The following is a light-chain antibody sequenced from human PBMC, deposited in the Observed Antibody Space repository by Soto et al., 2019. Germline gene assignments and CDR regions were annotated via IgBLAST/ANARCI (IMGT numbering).Light chain of an antibody. J-gene: IGLJ2*01. Sequence: QSALTQPAPVSGSPGQSITISCTGTSDDVGHYNYVSWYQQHPGKAPKLMIYDVSNRPSGISNRFSGSKSGNTASLTISGLQPDDEADYYCSSYTSGSSITPMVFGGGTK. CDR3: SSYTSGSSITPMV. CDR2: DVS. V-gene: IGLV2-14*01. CDR1: SDDVGHYNY.